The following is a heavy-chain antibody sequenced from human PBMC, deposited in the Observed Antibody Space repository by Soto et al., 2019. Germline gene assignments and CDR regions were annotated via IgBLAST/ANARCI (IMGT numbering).Heavy chain of an antibody. J-gene: IGHJ4*02. CDR3: ARYRPDSGALDY. D-gene: IGHD3-10*01. CDR2: IRDKGNNYAT. V-gene: IGHV3-73*01. CDR1: GFIVSGFG. Sequence: GGSLRLSCAASGFIVSGFGIHWVRQASGKGLEWVGRIRDKGNNYATTYAASMKGRFTISRDDSETTAFLQMNSLITEDTAVYYCARYRPDSGALDYWGQGTLVTVSS.